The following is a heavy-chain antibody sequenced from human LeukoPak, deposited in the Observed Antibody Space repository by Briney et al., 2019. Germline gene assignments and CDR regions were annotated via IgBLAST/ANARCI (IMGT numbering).Heavy chain of an antibody. CDR3: AREMPGKGRDV. V-gene: IGHV1-2*04. Sequence: ASVKVSCKASGYTSTGYYMHWVRQAPGQGLEWMGWINPNSGGTNYAQKFQGWVTMTRDTSISTAYMEPSRLRSDDTAVYYCAREMPGKGRDVWGKGPTVTVSS. CDR2: INPNSGGT. CDR1: GYTSTGYY. D-gene: IGHD2-2*01. J-gene: IGHJ6*04.